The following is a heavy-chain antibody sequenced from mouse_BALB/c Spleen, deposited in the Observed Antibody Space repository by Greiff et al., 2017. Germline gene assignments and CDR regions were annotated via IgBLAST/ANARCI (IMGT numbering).Heavy chain of an antibody. CDR3: ARGVRLRYFDV. V-gene: IGHV5-4*02. CDR1: GFTFSDYY. D-gene: IGHD1-2*01. CDR2: ISDGGSYT. Sequence: EVQVVESGGGLVKPGGSLKLSCAASGFTFSDYYMYWVRQTPEKRLEWVATISDGGSYTYYPDSVKGRFTISRDNAKNNLYLQMSSLKSEDTAMYYCARGVRLRYFDVWGAGTTVTVSS. J-gene: IGHJ1*01.